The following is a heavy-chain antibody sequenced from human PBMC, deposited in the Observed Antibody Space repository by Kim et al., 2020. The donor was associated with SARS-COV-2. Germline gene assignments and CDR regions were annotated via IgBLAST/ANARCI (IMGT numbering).Heavy chain of an antibody. D-gene: IGHD6-19*01. V-gene: IGHV4-59*01. J-gene: IGHJ6*03. CDR2: IYYSGST. CDR1: GGSISSYY. CDR3: ARTTQYSSGWYGNYYYMDV. Sequence: SETLSLTCTVSGGSISSYYWSWIRQPPGKGLEWIGYIYYSGSTNYNPSLKSRVTISVDTSKNQFSLKLSSVTAADTAVYYCARTTQYSSGWYGNYYYMDVWGKGTTVTVSS.